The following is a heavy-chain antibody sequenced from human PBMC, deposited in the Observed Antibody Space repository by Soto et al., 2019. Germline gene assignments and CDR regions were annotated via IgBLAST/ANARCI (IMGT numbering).Heavy chain of an antibody. CDR1: GGTFSSYA. Sequence: ASVKVSCKASGGTFSSYAISWVRQAPGQGLEWMGGIIPIFGTANYAQKFQGRVTITADKSTSTAYMELSSLRSEDTAVYYCARDRLDCSGGSCRPRDYWDQGTLVTVSS. J-gene: IGHJ4*02. D-gene: IGHD2-15*01. V-gene: IGHV1-69*06. CDR3: ARDRLDCSGGSCRPRDY. CDR2: IIPIFGTA.